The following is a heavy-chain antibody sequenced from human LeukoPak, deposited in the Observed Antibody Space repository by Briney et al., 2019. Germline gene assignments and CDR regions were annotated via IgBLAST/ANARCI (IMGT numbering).Heavy chain of an antibody. D-gene: IGHD5-12*01. V-gene: IGHV3-48*01. CDR2: IRSSSSTI. Sequence: GGSLRLSCAASGFTFSSYSMNWVRQAPGKGLEWVSYIRSSSSTIYYADSVKGRFTISRDNAKNSLYLQMNSLRAEDTAVYYCAITTGYDYAIDIWGQGTMVTVSS. CDR1: GFTFSSYS. J-gene: IGHJ3*02. CDR3: AITTGYDYAIDI.